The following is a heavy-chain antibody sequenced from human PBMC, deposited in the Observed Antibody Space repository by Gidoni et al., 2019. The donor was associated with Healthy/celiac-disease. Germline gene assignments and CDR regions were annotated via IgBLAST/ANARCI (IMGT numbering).Heavy chain of an antibody. D-gene: IGHD3-10*01. V-gene: IGHV4-34*01. Sequence: QVQVQQWGAGLLKPSETLSITCGIYGGSFSNYYWSWIRQTPGRGLEGIGEVTHSGRTDYNPSLKSRATISVDTSKNQFSLRLTSVTAADTAVYYCSSRATYGRGSWGDFWGQGTLVTVSS. CDR1: GGSFSNYY. J-gene: IGHJ4*02. CDR3: SSRATYGRGSWGDF. CDR2: VTHSGRT.